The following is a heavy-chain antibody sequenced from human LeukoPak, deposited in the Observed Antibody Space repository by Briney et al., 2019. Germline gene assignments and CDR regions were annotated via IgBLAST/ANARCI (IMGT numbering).Heavy chain of an antibody. J-gene: IGHJ4*02. D-gene: IGHD1-26*01. Sequence: PSETLSLTCTVSGGSISSGGYYWSWIRQHPGKGLEWIGYIYYSGSTYYNPSLKSRVTISVDTSKNQFSLKLSSVTAADTAVYYCARVNSVGATGYFDYWGQGTLVTVSS. CDR3: ARVNSVGATGYFDY. CDR1: GGSISSGGYY. V-gene: IGHV4-31*03. CDR2: IYYSGST.